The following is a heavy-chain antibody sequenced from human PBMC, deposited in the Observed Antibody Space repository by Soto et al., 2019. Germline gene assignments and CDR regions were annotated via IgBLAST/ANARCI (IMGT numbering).Heavy chain of an antibody. CDR3: ARRSGYCSGGSCYVAFDI. CDR2: FHYSGST. D-gene: IGHD2-15*01. CDR1: GDSMSSYL. Sequence: SETLSLTCTVSGDSMSSYLWSWIRQPPGKGLEWIGYFHYSGSTNYNPSLKSRVTISVDTSKNQFSLIVSSVTAADTAVYYCARRSGYCSGGSCYVAFDIWGQGTVVTVSS. V-gene: IGHV4-59*08. J-gene: IGHJ3*02.